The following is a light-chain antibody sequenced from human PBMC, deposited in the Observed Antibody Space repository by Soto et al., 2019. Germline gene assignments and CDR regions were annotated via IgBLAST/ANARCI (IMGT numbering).Light chain of an antibody. CDR2: GAS. CDR3: QQYNSWAWT. J-gene: IGKJ1*01. V-gene: IGKV3D-15*01. CDR1: QSVSSN. Sequence: EIVMTQSPATRSVSPGERVTLSCRASQSVSSNLAWYQQKPGQAPRLLIFGASPRATGIPARFSGNGSGTEFTLTISSQQSEDFAVYYCQQYNSWAWTFGQGTKVEIK.